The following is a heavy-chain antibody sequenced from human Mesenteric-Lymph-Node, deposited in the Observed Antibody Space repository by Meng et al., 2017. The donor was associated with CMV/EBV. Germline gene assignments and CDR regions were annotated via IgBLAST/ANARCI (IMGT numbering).Heavy chain of an antibody. CDR3: ALSLRGDLYFDLWSGFYGMDV. CDR2: IIPIFGTA. J-gene: IGHJ6*02. V-gene: IGHV1-69*05. D-gene: IGHD3-3*01. Sequence: SVKVSCKASGGTFSSYAISWVRQAPGQGLEWMGGIIPIFGTANYAQKFQGRVTITTDESTSTAYMELSSLRGDDTAVYYCALSLRGDLYFDLWSGFYGMDVWGQGTTVTVSS. CDR1: GGTFSSYA.